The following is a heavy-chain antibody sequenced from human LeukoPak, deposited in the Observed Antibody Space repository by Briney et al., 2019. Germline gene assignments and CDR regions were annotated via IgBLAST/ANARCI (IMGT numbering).Heavy chain of an antibody. CDR1: GXSVSSGSYY. CDR3: ARQWLAGYYYGMDV. CDR2: IYYSGST. D-gene: IGHD6-19*01. V-gene: IGHV4-61*01. J-gene: IGHJ6*02. Sequence: LSLTXXXSGXSVSSGSYYWGWLRQPPGRGLEWIGYIYYSGSTNYNPSLKSRVTITVDTSKNQFSLKLSSVTAADTAVYYCARQWLAGYYYGMDVWGQGTTVTVSS.